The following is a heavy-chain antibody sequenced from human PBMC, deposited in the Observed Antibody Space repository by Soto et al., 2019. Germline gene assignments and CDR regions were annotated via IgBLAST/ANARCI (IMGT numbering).Heavy chain of an antibody. Sequence: GESLKISCTGVGYSFTSYWIGWARQMPGKGLEWMGIIYPGDSDTRYSPSFQGQVTISADKSITTAYLQWSSLKASDTAMYYCARGYCTTTICDPWFDPWGQGTLVTVSS. D-gene: IGHD2-2*01. CDR2: IYPGDSDT. V-gene: IGHV5-51*01. CDR3: ARGYCTTTICDPWFDP. CDR1: GYSFTSYW. J-gene: IGHJ5*02.